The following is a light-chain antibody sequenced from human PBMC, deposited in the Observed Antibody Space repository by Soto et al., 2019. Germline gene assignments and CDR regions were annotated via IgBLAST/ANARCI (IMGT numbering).Light chain of an antibody. V-gene: IGKV3-20*01. Sequence: EIVLTQSPGTLSLSPGERATISCRASQSVSSSYLAWYQQKPGQAPRLLIYGASNRATGIPDRFSGSGSGTDFTLTISRLEPEDFAVYYCEQYGGSPSYTFGQGTKLEIK. CDR1: QSVSSSY. J-gene: IGKJ2*01. CDR3: EQYGGSPSYT. CDR2: GAS.